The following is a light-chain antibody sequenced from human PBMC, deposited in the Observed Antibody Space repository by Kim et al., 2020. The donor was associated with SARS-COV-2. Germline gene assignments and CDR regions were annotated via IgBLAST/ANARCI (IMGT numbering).Light chain of an antibody. CDR3: CSYAGSGTWV. V-gene: IGLV2-23*02. CDR1: SSDVGSYNL. CDR2: EVS. J-gene: IGLJ2*01. Sequence: QSVLTQPASVSGSPGQSITISCTGTSSDVGSYNLVSWYQQYPGKAPRLMTSEVSERPSGVSNRFSGSKSGNTASLTISGLRAEDEAHYYCCSYAGSGTWVLGGGTQLTVL.